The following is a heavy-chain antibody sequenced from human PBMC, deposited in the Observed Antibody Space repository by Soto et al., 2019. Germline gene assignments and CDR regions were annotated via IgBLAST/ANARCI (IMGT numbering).Heavy chain of an antibody. D-gene: IGHD6-6*01. CDR3: ARDNGRGGSSLYYFDY. J-gene: IGHJ4*02. CDR2: IIPIFGTA. CDR1: GGTFSSYA. V-gene: IGHV1-69*01. Sequence: QVQLVQSGAEVKQPGSSVKVSCKASGGTFSSYAISWVRQAPGQGLEWMGGIIPIFGTANYAQKFQGRVTITADESTSTAYMELSSLRSEDTAVYYCARDNGRGGSSLYYFDYWGQGTLVTVSS.